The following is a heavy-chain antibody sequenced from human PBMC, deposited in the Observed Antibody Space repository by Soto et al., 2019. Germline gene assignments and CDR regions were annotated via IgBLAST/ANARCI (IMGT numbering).Heavy chain of an antibody. V-gene: IGHV3-23*01. CDR2: ISNSGGST. CDR3: ARARGDPWYLDL. J-gene: IGHJ2*01. CDR1: GFSLSSYA. Sequence: EVQLLESGGDLVQPGGSLRLSCEASGFSLSSYAVSWVRQVPGKGLEWVSVISNSGGSTVYADSVKGRFTISRDNSKETLHLQMNSLRDEDTALYYCARARGDPWYLDLWGRGTLVTVSS. D-gene: IGHD6-25*01.